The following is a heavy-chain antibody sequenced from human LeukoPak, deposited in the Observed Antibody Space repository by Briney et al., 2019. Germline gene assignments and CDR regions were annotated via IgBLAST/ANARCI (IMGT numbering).Heavy chain of an antibody. J-gene: IGHJ5*02. CDR2: IYYSGST. CDR1: GVSISSYY. CDR3: ARDRGDYGDYHGLWFDP. V-gene: IGHV4-59*01. Sequence: KPSETLSLTCTVSGVSISSYYWSWIRQPPGKGLEWIGYIYYSGSTNYNPSLKSRVTISVDTSKNQFSLKLSSVTAADTAVYYCARDRGDYGDYHGLWFDPWGQGTLVTVSS. D-gene: IGHD4-17*01.